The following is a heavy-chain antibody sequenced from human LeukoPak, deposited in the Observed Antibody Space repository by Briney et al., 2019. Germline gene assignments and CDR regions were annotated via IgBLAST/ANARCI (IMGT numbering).Heavy chain of an antibody. CDR1: GFTFSNAW. V-gene: IGHV3-15*01. CDR2: IKTKADGETT. J-gene: IGHJ4*02. D-gene: IGHD4-17*01. CDR3: TSRVTTTNDY. Sequence: PGGSLRLSCTASGFTFSNAWMNWVRQAPGKGLEWVGRIKTKADGETTEYAAPVKGRFTISRDDSKITLYLQMNSLKTEDTAVYYCTSRVTTTNDYWGQGTLVTVSS.